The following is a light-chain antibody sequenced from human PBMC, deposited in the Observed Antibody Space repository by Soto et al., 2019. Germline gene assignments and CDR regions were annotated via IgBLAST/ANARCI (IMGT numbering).Light chain of an antibody. Sequence: IVLTQSPGTLSLSPGERTTLSCRASQSISRYLAWYQQKPGQGPRLLIYGASRRATGVPDRFIGSGSGTDFTLTISRLEPEDFAVYYCQHYITSLTTFGQGTKGDIK. CDR2: GAS. CDR1: QSISRY. CDR3: QHYITSLTT. V-gene: IGKV3-20*01. J-gene: IGKJ1*01.